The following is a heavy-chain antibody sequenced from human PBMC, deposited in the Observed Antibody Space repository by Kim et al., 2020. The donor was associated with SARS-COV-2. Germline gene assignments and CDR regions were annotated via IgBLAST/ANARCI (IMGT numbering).Heavy chain of an antibody. CDR3: ARERPPGAAMGNYYYYGMDV. V-gene: IGHV1-46*01. CDR1: GYTFTSYY. J-gene: IGHJ6*02. D-gene: IGHD5-18*01. Sequence: ASVKVSCKASGYTFTSYYMHWVRQAPGQGLEWMGIINPSGGSTSYAQKFQGRVTMTRDTSTSTVYMELSSLRSEDTAVYYCARERPPGAAMGNYYYYGMDVWGQGTTVTVSS. CDR2: INPSGGST.